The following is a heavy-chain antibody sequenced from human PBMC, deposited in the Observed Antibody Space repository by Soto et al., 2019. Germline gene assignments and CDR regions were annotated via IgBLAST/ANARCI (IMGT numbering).Heavy chain of an antibody. Sequence: XVCLSLSFAACGFSFSNYAMHWVRQAPGKGLEWVAVISYDGSDKYNANSVKGRFTISRDNSKNTLYLQMNSLRAEDTAVYYCARDTGTNGYNYYFFGMDVWGQGTTVTVSS. CDR3: ARDTGTNGYNYYFFGMDV. CDR2: ISYDGSDK. D-gene: IGHD5-18*01. CDR1: GFSFSNYA. J-gene: IGHJ6*02. V-gene: IGHV3-30-3*01.